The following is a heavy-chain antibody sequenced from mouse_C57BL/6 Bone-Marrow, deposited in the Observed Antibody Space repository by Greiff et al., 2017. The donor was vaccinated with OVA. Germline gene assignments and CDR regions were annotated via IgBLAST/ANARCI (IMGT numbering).Heavy chain of an antibody. J-gene: IGHJ2*01. CDR3: ARPSTTVVAEGYFDY. CDR2: ISSGSSTI. CDR1: GFTFSDYG. D-gene: IGHD1-1*01. Sequence: EVKLMESGGGLVKPGGSLKLSCAASGFTFSDYGMHWVRQAPEKGLEWVAYISSGSSTIYYADTVKGRFTISRDNAKNTLFLQMTSLRSEDTAMYYCARPSTTVVAEGYFDYWGQGTTLTVSS. V-gene: IGHV5-17*01.